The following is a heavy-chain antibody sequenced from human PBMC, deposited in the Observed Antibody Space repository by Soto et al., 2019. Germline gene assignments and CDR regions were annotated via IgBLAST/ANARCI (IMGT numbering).Heavy chain of an antibody. CDR3: ARAPRGNYGYPSYFDY. D-gene: IGHD3-10*01. Sequence: PSETLSLTCSVSGDSLRNHYWSWIRQPPGSRLEWIGYIYYSGSTNYNPSLKSRVTISVDTSKNQFSLKLSSVTAADTAVYYCARAPRGNYGYPSYFDYWGQGTLVTVSS. CDR1: GDSLRNHY. J-gene: IGHJ4*02. CDR2: IYYSGST. V-gene: IGHV4-59*11.